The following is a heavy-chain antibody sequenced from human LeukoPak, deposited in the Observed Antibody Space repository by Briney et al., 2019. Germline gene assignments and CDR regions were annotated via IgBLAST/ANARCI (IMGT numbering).Heavy chain of an antibody. Sequence: SETLSLTCTVSGGSISSSSYSWGWIRQPPGKGLEWIGSIYYSGSTFYNPSLKSRVTISVDTSKNQFSLKLNSVIAADMAVYYCASVVVVAATPAHWFDPWGQGTLVTVSS. D-gene: IGHD2-15*01. J-gene: IGHJ5*02. V-gene: IGHV4-39*01. CDR2: IYYSGST. CDR1: GGSISSSSYS. CDR3: ASVVVVAATPAHWFDP.